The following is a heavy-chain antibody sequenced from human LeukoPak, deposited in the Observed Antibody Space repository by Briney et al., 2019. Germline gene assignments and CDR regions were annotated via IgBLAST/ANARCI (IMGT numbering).Heavy chain of an antibody. CDR1: GFTFTSTA. CDR2: ILVGSGNT. D-gene: IGHD2-2*01. CDR3: ASDPPYTSSSAW. V-gene: IGHV1-58*01. J-gene: IGHJ4*02. Sequence: PGASVKVSCKASGFTFTSTAVQWVRQARGQRLEWIGWILVGSGNTNYAQMFQERVTLTWDVSTSTAYMVLSSLQSEDTAIYYCASDPPYTSSSAWWGQGTLVTVSS.